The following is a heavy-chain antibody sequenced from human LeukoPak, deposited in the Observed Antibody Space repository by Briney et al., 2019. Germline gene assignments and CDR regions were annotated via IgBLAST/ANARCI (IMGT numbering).Heavy chain of an antibody. CDR3: ARGRMVYAPVDY. V-gene: IGHV4-59*01. D-gene: IGHD2-8*01. CDR2: IYYSGST. CDR1: GGSISSYY. Sequence: ASETLSLTCTVSGGSISSYYWSWIRQPPGKGLEWIGYIYYSGSTNYNPSLKSRVTISVDTSKNQFSLKLSSVTAADTAVYYCARGRMVYAPVDYWGQGTRVTVSS. J-gene: IGHJ4*02.